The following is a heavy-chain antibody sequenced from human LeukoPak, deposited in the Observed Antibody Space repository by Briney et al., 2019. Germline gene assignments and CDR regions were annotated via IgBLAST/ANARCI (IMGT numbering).Heavy chain of an antibody. Sequence: PSETLSLTCTVSGDSMSSYYWNFIRQLAGKGLEWIGRIHTSWTTYYNPSLKSRITMSVDTSRNQFSLRLTSVTAADTAVYYCARGDYYDGGGRNWFDPWGQGTLVTVSS. CDR1: GDSMSSYY. CDR2: IHTSWTT. J-gene: IGHJ5*02. V-gene: IGHV4-4*07. D-gene: IGHD3-16*01. CDR3: ARGDYYDGGGRNWFDP.